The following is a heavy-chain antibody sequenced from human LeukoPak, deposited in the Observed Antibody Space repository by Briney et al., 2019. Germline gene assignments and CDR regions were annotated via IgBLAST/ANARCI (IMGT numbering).Heavy chain of an antibody. D-gene: IGHD2-15*01. CDR1: GGSISSYY. V-gene: IGHV4-59*12. CDR3: ARVSFFRWASTRPSYYYYYMDV. J-gene: IGHJ6*03. CDR2: IYYSGST. Sequence: SETLSLTCTVSGGSISSYYWSWIRQPPGKGLEWIGYIYYSGSTNYNPSLKSRVTISVDTSKNQFSLKLSSVTAADTAVYYCARVSFFRWASTRPSYYYYYMDVWGKGTTVTISS.